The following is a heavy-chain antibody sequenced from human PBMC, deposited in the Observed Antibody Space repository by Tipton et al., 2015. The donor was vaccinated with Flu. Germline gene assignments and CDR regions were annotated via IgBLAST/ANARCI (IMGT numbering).Heavy chain of an antibody. Sequence: LRLSCTVSGGSISSYYWSWIRQPAGKGLEWIGYIYYSGSTNYNPSLKSRVTISVDTSKNQFSLKLSSVTAADTAVYYCARDRRGYYPYFDYWGQGTLVTVSS. CDR1: GGSISSYY. D-gene: IGHD3-22*01. CDR3: ARDRRGYYPYFDY. V-gene: IGHV4-59*01. CDR2: IYYSGST. J-gene: IGHJ4*02.